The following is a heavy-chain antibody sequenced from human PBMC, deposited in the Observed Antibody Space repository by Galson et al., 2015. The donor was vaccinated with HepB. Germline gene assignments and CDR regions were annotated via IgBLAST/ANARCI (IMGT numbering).Heavy chain of an antibody. CDR1: GGTFSSYA. V-gene: IGHV1-69*13. J-gene: IGHJ6*02. D-gene: IGHD3-22*01. CDR2: IIPIFGTA. CDR3: ARDHYDSSGYYLRGYYYGMDV. Sequence: SVKVSCKASGGTFSSYAISWVRQAPGQGLEWMGGIIPIFGTANYAQKFQGRVTITADESTSTAYMELSSLRSEDTAVYYCARDHYDSSGYYLRGYYYGMDVWGQGTTVTVSS.